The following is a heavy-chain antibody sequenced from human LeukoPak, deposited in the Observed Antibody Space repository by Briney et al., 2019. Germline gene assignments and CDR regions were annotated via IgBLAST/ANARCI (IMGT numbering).Heavy chain of an antibody. CDR1: GFTFSNFG. Sequence: QPGESLRVSCAASGFTFSNFGMSWVRQAPGNGLEWVSAISAGGGTYYADTVKGRFTISRDNSKNTLHLQMSSLRAEDTAVYYCAKRSSLNYFDSWGQGTLVTVSS. D-gene: IGHD3-16*01. J-gene: IGHJ4*02. CDR3: AKRSSLNYFDS. CDR2: ISAGGGT. V-gene: IGHV3-23*01.